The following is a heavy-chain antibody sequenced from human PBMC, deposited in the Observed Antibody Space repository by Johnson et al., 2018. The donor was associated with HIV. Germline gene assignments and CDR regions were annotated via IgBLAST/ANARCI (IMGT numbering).Heavy chain of an antibody. V-gene: IGHV3-20*04. CDR1: GFTFSSYA. CDR3: AKDQELMRGSGSYYKTPDAFDI. J-gene: IGHJ3*02. D-gene: IGHD3-10*01. CDR2: INWNDGST. Sequence: VQLVESGGGVVQPGRSLRLSCAASGFTFSSYAMHWVRQAPGKGLEWVSGINWNDGSTGYADSVKGRFTISRDNAKNSLYLQMNSLRAEDTAVYYCAKDQELMRGSGSYYKTPDAFDIWGQGTMVTVSS.